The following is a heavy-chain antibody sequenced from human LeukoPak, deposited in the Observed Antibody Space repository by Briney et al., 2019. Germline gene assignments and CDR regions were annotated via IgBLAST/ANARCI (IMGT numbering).Heavy chain of an antibody. V-gene: IGHV3-23*01. Sequence: GGSLRLSCAASGASGFTFADYAMGWVRQAPGKGLEWVSAISGSGGSTYYADSVKGRFTISRDNSKNTLYLQMNSLRAEVTAVYYCAKEKRITMIVYQHDAFDIWGQGTMVTVSS. J-gene: IGHJ3*02. CDR3: AKEKRITMIVYQHDAFDI. D-gene: IGHD3-22*01. CDR1: GFTFADYA. CDR2: ISGSGGST.